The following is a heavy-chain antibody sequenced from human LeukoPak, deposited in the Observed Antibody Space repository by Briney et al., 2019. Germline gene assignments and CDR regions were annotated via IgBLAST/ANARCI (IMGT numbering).Heavy chain of an antibody. CDR2: ISAYNGNT. V-gene: IGHV1-18*01. Sequence: ASVKVSCKASGYTFTSYGISWVRQAPGPGLEWMGWISAYNGNTNYAQKLQGRVTMTTDTSTSTAYMELRSLRSDDTAVYYCARDSLLRGYDFWSGYYTLMFDYWGQGTLVTVSS. CDR3: ARDSLLRGYDFWSGYYTLMFDY. CDR1: GYTFTSYG. D-gene: IGHD3-3*01. J-gene: IGHJ4*02.